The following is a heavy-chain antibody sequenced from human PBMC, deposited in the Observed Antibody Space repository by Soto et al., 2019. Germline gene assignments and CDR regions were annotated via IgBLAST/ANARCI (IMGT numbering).Heavy chain of an antibody. D-gene: IGHD2-2*01. CDR2: IYYSGTT. CDR3: ARDFSGYGSIDY. V-gene: IGHV4-31*03. Sequence: QVQLQESGPGLVKPSQTLSLTCTVSGGSISSGGHYWSWIRQHPGKVLEWIGYIYYSGTTYYSPSLHSRVIISVDTSKNQFSLKLNSVTAADTAVYYCARDFSGYGSIDYWGLGTLVTVSS. CDR1: GGSISSGGHY. J-gene: IGHJ4*02.